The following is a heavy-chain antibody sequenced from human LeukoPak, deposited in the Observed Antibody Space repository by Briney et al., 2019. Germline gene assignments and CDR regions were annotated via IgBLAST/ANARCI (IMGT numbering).Heavy chain of an antibody. CDR3: AKDAQRGFDYSNSLEN. D-gene: IGHD4-11*01. J-gene: IGHJ4*02. Sequence: PGGPLRLSCAASGFTYSHYGMHWVRQAPGKGPEWVVVIWSDATEKYYGDAVKGRFTISRDNSRNTLYLQMNSLRAEDTAVYYCAKDAQRGFDYSNSLENWGQGTLVTVSS. V-gene: IGHV3-33*06. CDR2: IWSDATEK. CDR1: GFTYSHYG.